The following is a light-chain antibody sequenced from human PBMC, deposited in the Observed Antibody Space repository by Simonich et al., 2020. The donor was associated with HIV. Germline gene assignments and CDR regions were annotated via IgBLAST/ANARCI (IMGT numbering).Light chain of an antibody. Sequence: DIVMTQSPLSLPVTPGEPASISCRSSQSLLHSDGKTYLYWYMQKPGQSPKLLIYEVSNRFSGVPDRFSGSGSGTNFTLKISRAAPVDGGIYYCMQSIQLLYTFGQWTKLEIK. CDR3: MQSIQLLYT. J-gene: IGKJ2*01. CDR2: EVS. V-gene: IGKV2D-29*02. CDR1: QSLLHSDGKTY.